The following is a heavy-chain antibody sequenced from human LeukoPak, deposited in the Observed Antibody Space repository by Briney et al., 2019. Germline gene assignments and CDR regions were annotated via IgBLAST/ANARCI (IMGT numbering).Heavy chain of an antibody. D-gene: IGHD2-21*01. CDR3: ARDRDWAFDY. V-gene: IGHV3-48*01. CDR1: GFTFSDHT. Sequence: GGSLRLSCAASGFTFSDHTLNWVRQAPGKGLEWLSYISPSRGSIAYADSVKGRFTISSDSAKNSVYLQINNLRAEDTAVYYCARDRDWAFDYWGQGILVTVSS. J-gene: IGHJ4*02. CDR2: ISPSRGSI.